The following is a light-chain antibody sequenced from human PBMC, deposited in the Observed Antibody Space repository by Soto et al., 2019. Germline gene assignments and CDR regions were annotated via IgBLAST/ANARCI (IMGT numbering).Light chain of an antibody. V-gene: IGKV3-20*01. J-gene: IGKJ1*01. CDR1: QSVSSSY. CDR2: GAS. CDR3: QQYGSSPS. Sequence: ESVLTQSPGTLSFSPGERATLSCRASQSVSSSYLAWYQQKPGQAPRLLIYGASSRATGIPDRFSGSGSGTDFTLTISRLEPEDFAVYYCQQYGSSPSFGQGTKV.